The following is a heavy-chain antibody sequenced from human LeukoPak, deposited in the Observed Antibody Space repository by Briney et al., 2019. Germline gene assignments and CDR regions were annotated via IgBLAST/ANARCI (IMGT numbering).Heavy chain of an antibody. Sequence: ASVRVSCKASGYTFTSYDINWVRQATGQGLEWMGWMNHNSGNTGYAQKFQGRVTMTRNTSISTAYMELSSLRSEDTAVYYCARGRGITMIVVVSNNWFDPWGQGTLVTVSS. CDR2: MNHNSGNT. CDR3: ARGRGITMIVVVSNNWFDP. V-gene: IGHV1-8*01. D-gene: IGHD3-22*01. J-gene: IGHJ5*02. CDR1: GYTFTSYD.